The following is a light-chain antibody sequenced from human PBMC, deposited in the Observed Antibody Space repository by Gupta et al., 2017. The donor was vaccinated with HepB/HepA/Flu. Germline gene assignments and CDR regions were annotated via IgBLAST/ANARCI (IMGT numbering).Light chain of an antibody. CDR3: QQYGRSPLS. Sequence: EIVLTQSPGTLSLSPGDRATLSCRASQSVSSNYLAWYQQRPGQAPRLLIYGASRRATGIPDRFSGSASGTDFILTISILDPEDFVVYYCQQYGRSPLSFGPGTKVDV. J-gene: IGKJ3*01. CDR2: GAS. V-gene: IGKV3-20*01. CDR1: QSVSSNY.